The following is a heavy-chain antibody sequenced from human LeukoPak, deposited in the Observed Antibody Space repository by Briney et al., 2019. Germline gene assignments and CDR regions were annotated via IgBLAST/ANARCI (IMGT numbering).Heavy chain of an antibody. CDR3: AREPYDYDSSGFDFVWGWFDP. CDR1: GGSISSSCYY. V-gene: IGHV4-39*07. CDR2: VYFSGST. J-gene: IGHJ5*02. D-gene: IGHD3-22*01. Sequence: SETLSLTCTVSGGSISSSCYYWVWIRQSPGRGLEWIGSVYFSGSTYYNPSLKRRVTMSLDTSKNHFSLKLSSVTAADTAVYYCAREPYDYDSSGFDFVWGWFDPWGQGTLVTVSS.